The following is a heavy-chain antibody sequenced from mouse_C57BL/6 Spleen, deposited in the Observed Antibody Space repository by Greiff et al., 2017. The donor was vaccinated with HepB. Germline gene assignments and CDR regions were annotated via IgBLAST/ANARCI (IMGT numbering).Heavy chain of an antibody. CDR3: AGRGNYVNFAY. Sequence: VQLQQSGPELVKPGASVKMSCKASGYTFTDYNMHWVKQSHGKSLEWIGYINPNNGGTSYNQKFKGKATLTVNKSSSTAYMELRSLTSEVSAVYYCAGRGNYVNFAYWGQGTLVTVSA. CDR2: INPNNGGT. J-gene: IGHJ3*01. D-gene: IGHD2-1*01. V-gene: IGHV1-22*01. CDR1: GYTFTDYN.